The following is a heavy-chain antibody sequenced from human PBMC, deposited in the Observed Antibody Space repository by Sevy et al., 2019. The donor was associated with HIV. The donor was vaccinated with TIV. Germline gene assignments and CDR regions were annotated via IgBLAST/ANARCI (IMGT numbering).Heavy chain of an antibody. Sequence: ETLSLTCTVSGDSISNNDYYWAWIRQPPGKGLDWIGSNYYSGSTYYTPSLKSRVTISVDTSKNQFSLKLRSVTAADTAVYYCAREGPRIAQFDYWGQGTLVTVSS. CDR1: GDSISNNDYY. D-gene: IGHD6-13*01. CDR3: AREGPRIAQFDY. V-gene: IGHV4-39*02. CDR2: NYYSGST. J-gene: IGHJ4*02.